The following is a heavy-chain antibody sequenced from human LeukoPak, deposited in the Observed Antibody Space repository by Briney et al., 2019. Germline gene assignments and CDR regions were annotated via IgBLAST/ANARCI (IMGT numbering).Heavy chain of an antibody. CDR1: GFTFSNYN. V-gene: IGHV3-21*01. CDR2: INSRSAYI. D-gene: IGHD1-14*01. Sequence: PGGSLRLSCGASGFTFSNYNMNWVRQAPGEGLEWVSSINSRSAYIFYADSVMGRFTISRDNAKNSLFLQMNSLRAEDTAVYYCARDETNGFDSWGQGTLVTVSS. J-gene: IGHJ5*01. CDR3: ARDETNGFDS.